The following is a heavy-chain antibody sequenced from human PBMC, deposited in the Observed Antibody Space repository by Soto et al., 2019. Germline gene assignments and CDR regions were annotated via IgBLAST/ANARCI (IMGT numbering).Heavy chain of an antibody. J-gene: IGHJ6*02. CDR1: GGTFSSYA. V-gene: IGHV1-69*13. CDR3: ARDLSGPRTLIQVYTYYYGMDV. Sequence: ASVKVSCKASGGTFSSYAISWVRQAPGQGLEWMGGIIPIFGTANYAQKFQGRVTITADESTSTAYMELSSLRSEDTAVYYCARDLSGPRTLIQVYTYYYGMDVWGQGTTVTVSS. CDR2: IIPIFGTA. D-gene: IGHD6-6*01.